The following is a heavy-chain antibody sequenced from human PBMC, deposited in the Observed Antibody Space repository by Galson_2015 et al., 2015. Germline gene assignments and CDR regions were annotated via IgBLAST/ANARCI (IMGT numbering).Heavy chain of an antibody. CDR1: GYTFTGYY. Sequence: SVKVSCKASGYTFTGYYMHWVRQAPGQGLEWMGWINPNSGGTNYAQKFQGWVTMTRDTSISTAYMELSRLRSDDTAVYYCAREIRNGYGSAHYYGMDVWGQGTTVTVSS. CDR2: INPNSGGT. J-gene: IGHJ6*02. V-gene: IGHV1-2*04. D-gene: IGHD3-10*01. CDR3: AREIRNGYGSAHYYGMDV.